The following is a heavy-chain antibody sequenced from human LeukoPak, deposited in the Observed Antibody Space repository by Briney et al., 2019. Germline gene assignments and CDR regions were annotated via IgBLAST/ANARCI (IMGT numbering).Heavy chain of an antibody. J-gene: IGHJ4*02. CDR3: ARLVYDSRGYYYDY. CDR2: IRYSGSA. Sequence: SQTLSLTCTVSGGSISTYYWSWIRQPPGKGLEWVGYIRYSGSANYNPYLRSRVTISIDTSKNQFSQKLSSVTAADTAVYHCARLVYDSRGYYYDYWGQGTLVTVS. CDR1: GGSISTYY. V-gene: IGHV4-59*08. D-gene: IGHD3-22*01.